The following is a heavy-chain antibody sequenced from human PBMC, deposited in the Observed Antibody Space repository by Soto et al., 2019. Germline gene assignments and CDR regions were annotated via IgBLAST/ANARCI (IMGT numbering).Heavy chain of an antibody. D-gene: IGHD1-1*01. V-gene: IGHV1-2*07. CDR1: GYTFTDYY. Sequence: QVQLVQSGAEVKKPGASVKVSCKTSGYTFTDYYMHWVRQSPGQGLEWMGSINPNTGATDHARNFQGTVTMTRDTSISTVYMDLNSLTSADTAVYYCARRSSGNWLGVFFDYWGQGALVTVSS. CDR2: INPNTGAT. CDR3: ARRSSGNWLGVFFDY. J-gene: IGHJ4*02.